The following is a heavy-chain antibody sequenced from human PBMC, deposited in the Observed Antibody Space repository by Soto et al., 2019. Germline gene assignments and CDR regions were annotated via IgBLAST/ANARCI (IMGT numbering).Heavy chain of an antibody. CDR1: GFTFSSYG. V-gene: IGHV3-33*01. J-gene: IGHJ4*02. D-gene: IGHD2-2*01. CDR3: AREGCSSTSCYSRLVY. CDR2: IWYDGSNK. Sequence: GGSLRLSCAASGFTFSSYGMHWVRQAPGKGLEWVAVIWYDGSNKYYADSVKGRFTISRDNSKNTLYLQMNSLRAEDTAVYYCAREGCSSTSCYSRLVYWGQGTLVTVSS.